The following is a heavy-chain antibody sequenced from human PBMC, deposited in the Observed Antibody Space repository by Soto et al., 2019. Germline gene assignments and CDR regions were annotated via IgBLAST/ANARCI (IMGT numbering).Heavy chain of an antibody. Sequence: QVQLVQSGAEVKKPGASVKVSCKASGYTFTSYGISWVRQAPGQGLEWMGWISAYNGNTNYAQKPQGRVTLATATTNSKGYMGVRSLRYDDTAVDYCAGFGTMTDWGQGTLVTVSS. CDR3: AGFGTMTD. D-gene: IGHD4-17*01. CDR1: GYTFTSYG. CDR2: ISAYNGNT. J-gene: IGHJ4*02. V-gene: IGHV1-18*01.